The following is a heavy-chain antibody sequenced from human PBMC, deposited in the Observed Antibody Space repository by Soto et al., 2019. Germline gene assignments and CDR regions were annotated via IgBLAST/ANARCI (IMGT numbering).Heavy chain of an antibody. J-gene: IGHJ4*02. CDR2: IYYSGST. CDR1: GGSISSGDYY. V-gene: IGHV4-30-4*01. Sequence: QVQLQESGPGLVKPSQTLSLTCTVSGGSISSGDYYWSWIRQPPGRGLEWIGYIYYSGSTYYNPYIKSRVTISVDTSKNQFSLKLSSVTAADTAVYYCARWLGYGPHFDYWGQGTLVTVSS. CDR3: ARWLGYGPHFDY. D-gene: IGHD5-12*01.